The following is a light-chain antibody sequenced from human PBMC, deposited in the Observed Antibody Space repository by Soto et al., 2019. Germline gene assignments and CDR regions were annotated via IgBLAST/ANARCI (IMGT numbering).Light chain of an antibody. CDR1: QTISSW. Sequence: DIQMTQSPSTLSGSVVDIVTIICRASQTISSWLAWYQQKPGKAPKLLIYKASSLESGVPSRFSGSGSGTEFTLTISSLQPDDFATYYCQQYNSYLTFGGGTKVDIK. CDR3: QQYNSYLT. V-gene: IGKV1-5*03. J-gene: IGKJ4*01. CDR2: KAS.